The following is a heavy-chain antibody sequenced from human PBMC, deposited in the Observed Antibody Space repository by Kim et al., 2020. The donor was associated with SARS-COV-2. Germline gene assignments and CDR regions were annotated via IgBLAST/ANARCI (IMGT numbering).Heavy chain of an antibody. V-gene: IGHV3-21*01. Sequence: GGSLRLSCAASGFTFSSYSMNWVRQAPGKGLEWVSSISSSSSYIYYADSVKGRFTISRDNAKNSLYLQMNSLRAEDTAVYYCARSTVNLWGPLPDYWGQGTLVTVSS. D-gene: IGHD4-17*01. CDR2: ISSSSSYI. J-gene: IGHJ4*02. CDR1: GFTFSSYS. CDR3: ARSTVNLWGPLPDY.